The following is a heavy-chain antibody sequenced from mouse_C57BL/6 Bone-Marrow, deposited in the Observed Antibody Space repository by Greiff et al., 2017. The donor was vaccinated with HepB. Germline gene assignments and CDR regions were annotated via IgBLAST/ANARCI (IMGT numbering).Heavy chain of an antibody. J-gene: IGHJ1*03. D-gene: IGHD1-1*01. V-gene: IGHV15-2*01. CDR3: ARRGDYYGSSYTGWYFDV. CDR2: ILPSIGRT. Sequence: VQLQQSGSELRSPGSSVKLSCKDFDSEVFPIAYMSWVRQKPGHGFEWIGGILPSIGRTIYGEKFEDKATLDADTLSNTAYLELNSLTSEDSAIYYCARRGDYYGSSYTGWYFDVWGTGTTVTVSS. CDR1: DSEVFPIAY.